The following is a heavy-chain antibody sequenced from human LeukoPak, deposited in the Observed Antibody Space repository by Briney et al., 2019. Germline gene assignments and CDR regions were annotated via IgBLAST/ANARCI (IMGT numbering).Heavy chain of an antibody. J-gene: IGHJ4*02. CDR3: ARLRSGYYNDY. CDR2: ISSSSTYI. D-gene: IGHD3-3*01. V-gene: IGHV3-21*01. CDR1: GFTFSSYS. Sequence: PGGSLRLSCAASGFTFSSYSMNWVRQAPGKGLEWVSSISSSSTYIYYTDSMKGRFTISRDNSKNTLYLQMNSLRAEDTAVYYCARLRSGYYNDYWGQGTLVTVSS.